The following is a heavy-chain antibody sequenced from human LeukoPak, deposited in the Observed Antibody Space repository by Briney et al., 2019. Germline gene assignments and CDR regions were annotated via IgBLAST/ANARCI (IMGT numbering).Heavy chain of an antibody. CDR1: GYTFTSYP. D-gene: IGHD4-17*01. CDR2: ITTYNGNT. J-gene: IGHJ4*02. V-gene: IGHV1-18*01. Sequence: ASVKVSCKTSGYTFTSYPLTWVRQAPGQPLEWMGWITTYNGNTNYAQKLQGRVTITTDTSTSTAYMDLRGLRSDDTAVYFCARGYDYGDYVGDFDYWGQGTLVTVSS. CDR3: ARGYDYGDYVGDFDY.